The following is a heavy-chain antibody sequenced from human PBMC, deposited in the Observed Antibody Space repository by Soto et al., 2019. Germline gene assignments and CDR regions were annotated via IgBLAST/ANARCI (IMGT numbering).Heavy chain of an antibody. V-gene: IGHV4-39*01. CDR3: ARRPLGYCSGGRCYSNGMDV. Sequence: SETLSLTCTVSGDSISGSNYYWVWIRQSPGKGLEWIGNIYYRGTTYYKKSLKSQVRISVDTSKNQFTQKLTSVSAADTAVYYCARRPLGYCSGGRCYSNGMDVWGQGTTVTVS. J-gene: IGHJ6*02. D-gene: IGHD2-15*01. CDR1: GDSISGSNYY. CDR2: IYYRGTT.